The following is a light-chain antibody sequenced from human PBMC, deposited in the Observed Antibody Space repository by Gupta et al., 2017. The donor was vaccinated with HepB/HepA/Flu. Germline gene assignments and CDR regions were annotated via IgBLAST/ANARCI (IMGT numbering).Light chain of an antibody. CDR3: CSYAGTYVYV. Sequence: QSALTQPRPLSGSPGQSVTISCTGTSSDVGSDNHVSWYQQHPGKAPNLMIFDVNKRPAGVPDRFSGSKSDNTASLTISGLQAEDEADYFCCSYAGTYVYVFGTGTKVTVL. CDR1: SSDVGSDNH. CDR2: DVN. J-gene: IGLJ1*01. V-gene: IGLV2-11*01.